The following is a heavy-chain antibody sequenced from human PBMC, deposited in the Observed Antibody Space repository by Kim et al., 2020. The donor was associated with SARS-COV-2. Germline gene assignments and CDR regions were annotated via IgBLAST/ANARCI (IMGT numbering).Heavy chain of an antibody. CDR1: GFSFSSYA. D-gene: IGHD6-13*01. CDR2: MSDSGGRT. Sequence: GGSLRLSCAASGFSFSSYAMSWVRQAPGKGLEWVSAMSDSGGRTYYADSVKGRFTISRDNSKNTLYLQMNSLRAEDTAVYYCAKASAGGRVLLLDYWGQGTLVTVSS. J-gene: IGHJ4*02. V-gene: IGHV3-23*01. CDR3: AKASAGGRVLLLDY.